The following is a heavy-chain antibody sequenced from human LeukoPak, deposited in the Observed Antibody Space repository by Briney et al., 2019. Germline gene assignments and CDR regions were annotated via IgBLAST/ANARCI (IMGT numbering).Heavy chain of an antibody. Sequence: ASVKVSCKASGYTFTSYYMHWVRQAPGQGLEWMGIINPSGGSTSYAQKFQGRVTMTRDTSTSTVYMELSSLRSEDTAVCYCARDHDIVVVVAATRSNWFDPWGQGTLVTVSS. V-gene: IGHV1-46*01. CDR3: ARDHDIVVVVAATRSNWFDP. CDR2: INPSGGST. J-gene: IGHJ5*02. D-gene: IGHD2-15*01. CDR1: GYTFTSYY.